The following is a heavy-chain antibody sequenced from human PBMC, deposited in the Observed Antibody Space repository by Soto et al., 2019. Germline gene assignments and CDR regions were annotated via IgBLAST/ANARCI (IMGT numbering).Heavy chain of an antibody. CDR3: ARARWYDAFDV. V-gene: IGHV4-38-2*01. J-gene: IGHJ3*01. D-gene: IGHD2-15*01. CDR1: GFFISSGNY. CDR2: IFHGGNT. Sequence: SETLSLTCAVSGFFISSGNYWGWIRKPPGKGLEWIGSIFHGGNTYYNPSLKSRVTISVDMSKNQFSLKLNSVTAADTAVYYCARARWYDAFDVWGKGTVVTVSS.